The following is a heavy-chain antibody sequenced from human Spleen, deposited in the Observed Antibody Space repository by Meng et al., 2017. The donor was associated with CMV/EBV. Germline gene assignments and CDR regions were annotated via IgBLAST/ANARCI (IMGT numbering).Heavy chain of an antibody. J-gene: IGHJ5*02. CDR2: IYYSGST. V-gene: IGHV4-59*12. Sequence: SQTLSLTCTVSGDSISNYYWSWIRQPPGKGLEWIGQIYYSGSTNYNPSLKSRVTMSLHTSKNQFSLKLSSVTAADTAVYYCARDLDYYGSGTSNWFDPWGQGTLVTVSS. CDR1: GDSISNYY. D-gene: IGHD3-10*01. CDR3: ARDLDYYGSGTSNWFDP.